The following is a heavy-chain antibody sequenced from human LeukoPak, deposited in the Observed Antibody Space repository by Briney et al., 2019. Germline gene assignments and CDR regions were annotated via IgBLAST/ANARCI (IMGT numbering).Heavy chain of an antibody. CDR2: ISYDESNK. Sequence: PGGSLRLSCAASGFTFSSYAMHWVRQAPGKGLEWVAVISYDESNKYYADSVKGRFTISRDNSKNTLYLQMNSLRAEDTAVYYCARDGWYYYGSGSYLLGGDYWGQGTLVTVSS. CDR1: GFTFSSYA. D-gene: IGHD3-10*01. J-gene: IGHJ4*02. V-gene: IGHV3-30*04. CDR3: ARDGWYYYGSGSYLLGGDY.